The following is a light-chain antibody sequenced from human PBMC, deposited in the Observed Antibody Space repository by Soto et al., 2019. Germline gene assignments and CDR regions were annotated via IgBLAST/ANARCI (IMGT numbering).Light chain of an antibody. V-gene: IGLV2-14*01. CDR3: SSYTRSSTLYV. CDR2: DVS. CDR1: SSDVGGYNY. J-gene: IGLJ1*01. Sequence: QSALTQPASVSGSPGQSITISCTGTSSDVGGYNYVSWYQQHTGKAPKLMIYDVSNRPSGVSNRFSGSKSGNTASLTISGLQAEDEADYYCSSYTRSSTLYVFGTGTKLTVL.